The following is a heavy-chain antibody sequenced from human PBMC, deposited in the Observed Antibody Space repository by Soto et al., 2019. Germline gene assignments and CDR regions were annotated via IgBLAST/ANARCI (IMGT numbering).Heavy chain of an antibody. J-gene: IGHJ4*02. CDR2: INHSGST. CDR1: GGSFSGYY. D-gene: IGHD6-13*01. CDR3: AREKPYSSSWYHDY. V-gene: IGHV4-34*01. Sequence: PLETLSLTCAVYGGSFSGYYWSWIRQPPGKGLEWIGEINHSGSTNYNPSLKSRVTISVDTSKNQFSLKLSSVTAADTAVYYCAREKPYSSSWYHDYWGQGTLVTVSS.